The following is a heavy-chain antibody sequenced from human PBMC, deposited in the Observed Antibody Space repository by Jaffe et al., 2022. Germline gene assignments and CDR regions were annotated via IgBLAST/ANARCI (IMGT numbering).Heavy chain of an antibody. J-gene: IGHJ3*02. D-gene: IGHD3-3*01. V-gene: IGHV1-2*06. CDR3: ARDPLLATTLEWLLLTTDDAFDI. CDR2: INPNSGGT. CDR1: GYTFTGYY. Sequence: QVQLVQSGAEVKKPGASVKVSCKASGYTFTGYYMHWVRQAPGQGLEWMGRINPNSGGTNYAQKFQGRVTMTRDTSISTAYMELSRLRSDDTAVYYCARDPLLATTLEWLLLTTDDAFDIWGQGTMVTVSS.